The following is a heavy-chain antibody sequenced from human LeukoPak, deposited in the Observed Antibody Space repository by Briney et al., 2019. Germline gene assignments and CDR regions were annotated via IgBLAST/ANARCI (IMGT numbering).Heavy chain of an antibody. CDR2: LYSGGRP. CDR1: GFTVSAYY. D-gene: IGHD5-12*01. J-gene: IGHJ4*02. V-gene: IGHV3-53*01. Sequence: PGGSLRLSCAASGFTVSAYYMTWVRQAPGKGLEWVSVLYSGGRPNYADSVKGRFTISRDDSENTLYLQMNSLRAEDTAVYYCARGREGIVATPFDYWGQGILVTVSS. CDR3: ARGREGIVATPFDY.